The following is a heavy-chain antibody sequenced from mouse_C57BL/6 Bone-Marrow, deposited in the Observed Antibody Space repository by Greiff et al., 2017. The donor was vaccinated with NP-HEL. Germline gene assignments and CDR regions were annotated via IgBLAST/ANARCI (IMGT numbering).Heavy chain of an antibody. CDR3: AYYYGSSYFDY. Sequence: EVKLMESGGGLVQPGGSLKLSCAASGFTFSDYYMYWVRQTPEKRLEWVAYISNGGGSTYYPDTVKGRFTISRDNAKNTLYLQMSRLKSEDTAMYYCAYYYGSSYFDYWGQGTTLTVSS. V-gene: IGHV5-12*01. D-gene: IGHD1-1*01. J-gene: IGHJ2*01. CDR1: GFTFSDYY. CDR2: ISNGGGST.